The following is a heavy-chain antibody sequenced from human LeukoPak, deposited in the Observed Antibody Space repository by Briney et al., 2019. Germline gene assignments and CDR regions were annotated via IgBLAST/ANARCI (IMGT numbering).Heavy chain of an antibody. D-gene: IGHD2-2*01. Sequence: GGSLRLSCAASGFTFSSYAMHWVRQAPGKGLEWVAVISYDGSNKYYADSVKGRFTISRDNSKNTLYLQMNSLRAEDTAVYYCARDGGSTSWDYYMDVWGKGTTVTVSS. CDR2: ISYDGSNK. CDR1: GFTFSSYA. CDR3: ARDGGSTSWDYYMDV. J-gene: IGHJ6*03. V-gene: IGHV3-30-3*01.